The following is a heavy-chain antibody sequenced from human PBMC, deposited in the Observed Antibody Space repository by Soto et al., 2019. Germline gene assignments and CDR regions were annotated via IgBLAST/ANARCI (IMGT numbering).Heavy chain of an antibody. D-gene: IGHD3-22*01. CDR2: ISPSGVGT. Sequence: QVQLVQSGDEVKKPGASVRVSCKASGYTFTSFYMHWVRQAPGQGLEWMGIISPSGVGTSNEWKFKGRVTIYRDTSTSTGYMDLSSLRSEDTAVYYCVRDRDSYDGSGYWLFAYWGQGTLVTVAS. V-gene: IGHV1-46*01. CDR3: VRDRDSYDGSGYWLFAY. CDR1: GYTFTSFY. J-gene: IGHJ4*02.